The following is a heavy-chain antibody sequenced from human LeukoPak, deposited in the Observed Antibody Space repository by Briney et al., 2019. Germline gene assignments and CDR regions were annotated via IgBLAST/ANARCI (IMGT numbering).Heavy chain of an antibody. J-gene: IGHJ4*02. D-gene: IGHD3-22*01. CDR2: TYYRPKWYN. V-gene: IGHV6-1*01. Sequence: SQTLSLTCAISGDSVSSNSAAWNWIRQSPSRGLEWLGRTYYRPKWYNDYAVSVKSRITINPDTSKNQFSLKLSSVTAADTAVYYCARDTSYDSSGQSDYWSQGTLVTVSS. CDR3: ARDTSYDSSGQSDY. CDR1: GDSVSSNSAA.